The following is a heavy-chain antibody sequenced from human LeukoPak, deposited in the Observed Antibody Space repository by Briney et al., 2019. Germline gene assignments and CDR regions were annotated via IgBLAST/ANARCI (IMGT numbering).Heavy chain of an antibody. CDR3: TTEGTVTTPFDY. CDR1: GFTFSKAW. V-gene: IGHV3-15*01. J-gene: IGHJ4*02. CDR2: IKSKTDGGTT. Sequence: GGSLRLSCAASGFTFSKAWMSWFRQAPGKGLKWVGRIKSKTDGGTTDYAAPVKGRFTISRDDSKNTLYLQMNSLKTEDTAVYYCTTEGTVTTPFDYWGQGTLVTVSS. D-gene: IGHD4-17*01.